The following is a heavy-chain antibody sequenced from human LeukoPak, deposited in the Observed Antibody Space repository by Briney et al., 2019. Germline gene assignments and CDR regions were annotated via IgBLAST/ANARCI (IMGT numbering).Heavy chain of an antibody. D-gene: IGHD6-19*01. CDR1: AFTFINYA. Sequence: GGSLRLSCAASAFTFINYAMSWVRQTPGKGLEWVSSISGSGYTSYYADPVKGRFTISRDNSKNLLYLQMNSLRAEDTALYYCARDLRVAVASYTLFDYWGQGTLVTVSS. V-gene: IGHV3-23*01. CDR2: ISGSGYTS. J-gene: IGHJ4*02. CDR3: ARDLRVAVASYTLFDY.